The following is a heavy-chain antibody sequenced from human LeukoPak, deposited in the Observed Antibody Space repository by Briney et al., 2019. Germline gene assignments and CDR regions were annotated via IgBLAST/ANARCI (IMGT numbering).Heavy chain of an antibody. CDR2: ISSSSSYI. Sequence: GGSLRLSFAASGFTFSSYSMNWVRQAPGKGLEWVSSISSSSSYIYYADSVKGRFTISRDNAKNSLYLQMNSLRAEDTAVHYCARRGYSGYDFDYWGQGTLVTVSS. CDR3: ARRGYSGYDFDY. D-gene: IGHD5-12*01. V-gene: IGHV3-21*01. J-gene: IGHJ4*02. CDR1: GFTFSSYS.